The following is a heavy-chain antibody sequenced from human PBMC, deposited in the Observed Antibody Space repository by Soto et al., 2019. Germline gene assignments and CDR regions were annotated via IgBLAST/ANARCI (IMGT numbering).Heavy chain of an antibody. CDR1: GASVNRGDYY. CDR2: IFSSGST. V-gene: IGHV4-31*03. J-gene: IGHJ5*02. Sequence: QVQLQESGPGLVKPSQTLSLTCTVSGASVNRGDYYWGWIRQHPGKGLEGIGYIFSSGSTNYNPSLESRLTISLDTSNNQFSLKLTSVTAADTAVYYCARGRRYTSSWYWFDPWGQGTLLTVSS. CDR3: ARGRRYTSSWYWFDP. D-gene: IGHD6-13*01.